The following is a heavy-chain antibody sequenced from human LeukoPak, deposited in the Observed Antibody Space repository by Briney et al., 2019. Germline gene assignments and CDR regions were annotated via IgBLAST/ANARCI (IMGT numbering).Heavy chain of an antibody. Sequence: ASVKVSCKASDYTLIDYDISWVRQAPGQGLEWMGWISGYNGNTNYAQKLQGRVTITADESTSTAYMELSSLRSEDTAVYYCARVPPIVGGLNWFDPWGQGTLVTVSS. J-gene: IGHJ5*02. CDR1: DYTLIDYD. CDR2: ISGYNGNT. CDR3: ARVPPIVGGLNWFDP. V-gene: IGHV1-18*01. D-gene: IGHD1-26*01.